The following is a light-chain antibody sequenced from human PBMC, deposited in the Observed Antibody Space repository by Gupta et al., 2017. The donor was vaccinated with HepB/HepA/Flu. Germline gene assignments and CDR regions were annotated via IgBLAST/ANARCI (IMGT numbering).Light chain of an antibody. CDR2: AAS. J-gene: IGKJ3*01. V-gene: IGKV1-39*01. CDR3: QHSNSTPGT. CDR1: QSISRY. Sequence: EMQMTQSPSYLSASVLYRVTITCRASQSISRYSDWYQQKPGKAPKLLLYAASSLQSGVPSRFSGSGSGTDFTLTISRLQPEDFANYYCQHSNSTPGTFGHGTKVDIK.